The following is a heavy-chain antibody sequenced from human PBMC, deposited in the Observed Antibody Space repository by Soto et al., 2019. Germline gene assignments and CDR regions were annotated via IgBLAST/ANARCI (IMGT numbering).Heavy chain of an antibody. V-gene: IGHV1-24*01. J-gene: IGHJ5*02. CDR1: GYTLTELS. CDR3: ATAANYYGSGSYLGWFDH. Sequence: ASVKVSCKVSGYTLTELSMHWVRQAPGKGLEWMGGFDPEDGETIYAQKFQGRVTMTEDTSTDTAYMELSSLRSEDTAVYYCATAANYYGSGSYLGWFDHWGQGTLVTVSS. D-gene: IGHD3-10*01. CDR2: FDPEDGET.